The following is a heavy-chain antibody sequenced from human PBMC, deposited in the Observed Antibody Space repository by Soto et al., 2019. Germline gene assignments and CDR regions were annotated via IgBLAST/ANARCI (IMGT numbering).Heavy chain of an antibody. D-gene: IGHD1-26*01. CDR1: GFTFSSYS. CDR3: ARELLRIDY. Sequence: EVQLVESGGGLVKPGGSLRLSCAASGFTFSSYSMNWVRQAPGKGLEWVSSISSSSSYIYYADSVKGRFTISRDNAKNSLYLQMNSLRAEDTAVYYCARELLRIDYWGQGTLVTVSS. V-gene: IGHV3-21*01. J-gene: IGHJ4*02. CDR2: ISSSSSYI.